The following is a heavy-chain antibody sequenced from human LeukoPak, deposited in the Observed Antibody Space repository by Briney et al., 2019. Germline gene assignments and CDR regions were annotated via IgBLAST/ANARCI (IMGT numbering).Heavy chain of an antibody. V-gene: IGHV3-23*01. D-gene: IGHD3-22*01. CDR1: GFTFSSYA. Sequence: QPGGSLRLSCAASGFTFSSYAMSWVRQAPGKGLEWVSTLSGSGGNTYYADSVKGRVTISRENSKDTLYLQMNSLRAEDTAVYHCAKGSYYYDSADYFDYWGQGTLVTVSS. CDR3: AKGSYYYDSADYFDY. J-gene: IGHJ4*02. CDR2: LSGSGGNT.